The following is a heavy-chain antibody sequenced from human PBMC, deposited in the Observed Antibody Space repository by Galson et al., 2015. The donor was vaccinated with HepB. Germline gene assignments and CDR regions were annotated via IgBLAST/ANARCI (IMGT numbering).Heavy chain of an antibody. Sequence: SLRLSCAASGFIFSNAWMRWVRQAPGKGLEWVGRIKSKVDGGTADYAAPVKGRFSISRDDLKKTLYLQINSLKIEDTAVYYCSTDTNYDILTGHLGHIWGQGTMVIVSS. CDR1: GFIFSNAW. CDR3: STDTNYDILTGHLGHI. CDR2: IKSKVDGGTA. V-gene: IGHV3-15*01. D-gene: IGHD3-9*01. J-gene: IGHJ3*02.